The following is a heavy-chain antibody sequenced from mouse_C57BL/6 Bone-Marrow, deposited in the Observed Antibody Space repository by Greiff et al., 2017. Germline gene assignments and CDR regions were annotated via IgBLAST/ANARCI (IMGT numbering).Heavy chain of an antibody. D-gene: IGHD1-1*01. V-gene: IGHV2-2*01. CDR2: IWSGGST. CDR3: ARNGDGSSCWYFDV. J-gene: IGHJ1*03. Sequence: QVQLKESGPGLVQPSQSLSITCTVSGFSLPSYGVHWVRQSPGKGLEWLGVIWSGGSTDYNAAFISRLSISKDNSKSQVFFKMNSLQADDTAIYYCARNGDGSSCWYFDVWGTGTTVTVAS. CDR1: GFSLPSYG.